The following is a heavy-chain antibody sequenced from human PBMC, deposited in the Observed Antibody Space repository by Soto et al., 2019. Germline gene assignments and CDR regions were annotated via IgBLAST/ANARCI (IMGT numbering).Heavy chain of an antibody. CDR2: TNQHGTII. V-gene: IGHV3-74*01. Sequence: GGSLRLSCEASGFTFSSYWFHWVRQVPGKGLVWASRTNQHGTIIDYADFVKGRFTISRDNAKNTLYLEMDSLRVEDTAVYYCTRDIGGSGALWGPGTLVTVSS. J-gene: IGHJ4*02. D-gene: IGHD3-16*01. CDR1: GFTFSSYW. CDR3: TRDIGGSGAL.